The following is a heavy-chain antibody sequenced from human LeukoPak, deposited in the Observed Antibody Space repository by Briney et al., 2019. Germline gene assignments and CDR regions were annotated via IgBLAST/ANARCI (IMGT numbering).Heavy chain of an antibody. Sequence: ASVKVSCTASGGTFSSYAISWVRQAPGQGLEWMGRIIPILGIANYAQKFQGRVTITADKSTSTAYMELSSLRSEDTAVYYCARVPAYYYDSSGLDYYYYGMDVWGQGTTVTVSS. CDR1: GGTFSSYA. CDR2: IIPILGIA. D-gene: IGHD3-22*01. V-gene: IGHV1-69*04. CDR3: ARVPAYYYDSSGLDYYYYGMDV. J-gene: IGHJ6*02.